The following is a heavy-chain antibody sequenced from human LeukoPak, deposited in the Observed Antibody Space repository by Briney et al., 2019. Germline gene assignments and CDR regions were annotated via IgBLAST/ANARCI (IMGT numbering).Heavy chain of an antibody. J-gene: IGHJ5*02. CDR3: ARGSTQLLTGYWGANNWFDP. CDR1: GGSISSSSYY. CDR2: IYYSGST. D-gene: IGHD3-9*01. V-gene: IGHV4-39*07. Sequence: NPSETLSLTCTVSGGSISSSSYYWGWIRQPPGKGLEWIGSIYYSGSTYYNPSLKSRVTISVDTSKNQFSLKLSSVTAADTAVYYCARGSTQLLTGYWGANNWFDPWGQGTLVTVSS.